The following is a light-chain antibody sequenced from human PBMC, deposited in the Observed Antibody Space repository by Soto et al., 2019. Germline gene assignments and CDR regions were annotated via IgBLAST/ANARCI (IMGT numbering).Light chain of an antibody. CDR3: QQYNEWPLT. CDR1: GSVSSS. J-gene: IGKJ4*01. V-gene: IGKV3-15*01. CDR2: NSF. Sequence: EIVLTQAPATLSVSQGERASLSCRASGSVSSSLAWYQQKPGQAPRLVIYNSFTRATGIPARVSGSGSGTEFTLTISSLQFEDFAVYYCQQYNEWPLTFGGGTKVEIK.